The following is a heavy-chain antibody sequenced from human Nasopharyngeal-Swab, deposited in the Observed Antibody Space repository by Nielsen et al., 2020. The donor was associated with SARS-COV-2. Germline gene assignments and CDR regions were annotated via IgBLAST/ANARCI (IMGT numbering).Heavy chain of an antibody. CDR3: AREGTVNQHAAFDM. V-gene: IGHV3-21*01. D-gene: IGHD4-11*01. Sequence: SDYIYYADSVKGRLTIARDNAKNSLYLQMSTLSAEDTAVYYCAREGTVNQHAAFDMWGQGTMVTVSS. CDR2: SDYI. J-gene: IGHJ3*02.